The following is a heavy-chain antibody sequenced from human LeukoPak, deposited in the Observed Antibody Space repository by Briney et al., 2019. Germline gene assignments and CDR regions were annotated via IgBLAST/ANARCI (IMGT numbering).Heavy chain of an antibody. Sequence: PSETLSLTCSVPGGPISSYYWSWIRQPPGKGLEWIGEIYYSGSTDYNPSLKSRVTISVDTSKSQFSLRLSSVTAADTAVYYCASIGYSSSYYYFDSWGQGTLVTVSS. V-gene: IGHV4-59*08. CDR2: IYYSGST. CDR1: GGPISSYY. D-gene: IGHD6-13*01. CDR3: ASIGYSSSYYYFDS. J-gene: IGHJ4*02.